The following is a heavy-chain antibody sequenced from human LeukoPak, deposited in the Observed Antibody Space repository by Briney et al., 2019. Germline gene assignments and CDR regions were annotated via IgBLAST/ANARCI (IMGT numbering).Heavy chain of an antibody. CDR1: GDSVSSNGVA. V-gene: IGHV6-1*01. CDR2: TYYGSKWSN. D-gene: IGHD1-14*01. Sequence: SQTLSLTCVISGDSVSSNGVAWNWVRQSPSRGLEWLGRTYYGSKWSNDYALTVKSRTTINPDTSKNQFSLQLNSVTPEDRAVYYCTRGRNSAFDYWGQGTLVTV. J-gene: IGHJ4*02. CDR3: TRGRNSAFDY.